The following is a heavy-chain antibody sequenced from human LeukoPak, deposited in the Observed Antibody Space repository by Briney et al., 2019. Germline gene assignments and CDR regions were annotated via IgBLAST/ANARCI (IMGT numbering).Heavy chain of an antibody. CDR3: ASVAVKERGYYYYGMDV. CDR1: GYTFTGYY. CDR2: INPNSGGT. D-gene: IGHD2-15*01. Sequence: ASVKVSCKASGYTFTGYYMHWVRQAPGQGLEWMGWINPNSGGTNYAQKFQGRVTMTRDTSISTAYMELSRLRSDDTAVYYCASVAVKERGYYYYGMDVWGQGTTVTVSS. V-gene: IGHV1-2*02. J-gene: IGHJ6*02.